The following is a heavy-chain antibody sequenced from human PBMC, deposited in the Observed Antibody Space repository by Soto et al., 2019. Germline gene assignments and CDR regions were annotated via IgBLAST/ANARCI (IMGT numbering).Heavy chain of an antibody. CDR2: ISAYNGNT. V-gene: IGHV1-18*01. J-gene: IGHJ4*02. Sequence: VKVSCKASGYTFNSYGISWVRQAPGQGLEWMGWISAYNGNTNYAQKVQGRVTMTTDTSTSTAYMELRSLRSDDTAVYYCARDWRFLEWLPSPRFDYWGQGTLVTVSS. CDR3: ARDWRFLEWLPSPRFDY. D-gene: IGHD3-3*01. CDR1: GYTFNSYG.